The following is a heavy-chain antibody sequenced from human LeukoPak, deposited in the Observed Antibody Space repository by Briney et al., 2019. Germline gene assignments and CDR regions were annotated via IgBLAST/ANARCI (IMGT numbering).Heavy chain of an antibody. V-gene: IGHV3-49*04. CDR1: GFTFGDYA. CDR2: IRSKGYGGTI. J-gene: IGHJ4*02. D-gene: IGHD5-12*01. Sequence: GGSLRLSCTASGFTFGDYAMSWVRQAPGKGLEWVGFIRSKGYGGTIEYAASVKGRFTISRDDSKSVAYLQMNTLKTEDTGVYYCTRGCEYSTYWGQGILVTVTS. CDR3: TRGCEYSTY.